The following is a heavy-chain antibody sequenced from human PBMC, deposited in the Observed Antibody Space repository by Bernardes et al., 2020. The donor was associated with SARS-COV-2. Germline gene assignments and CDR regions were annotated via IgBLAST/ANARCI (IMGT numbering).Heavy chain of an antibody. CDR2: IYSSWSS. D-gene: IGHD2-21*01. CDR1: LITIGSMNRA. J-gene: IGHJ6*02. Sequence: SLACTIALITIGSMNRAGRWRSRAPGGKLEWLGCIYSSWSSYYNPSLQSRVRASVDTSKNQISLRLSFVTAADTAVYYCAGSSCGIDCYIGGLRSWDYGMDVWGQGTTVTVSS. CDR3: AGSSCGIDCYIGGLRSWDYGMDV. V-gene: IGHV4-39*01.